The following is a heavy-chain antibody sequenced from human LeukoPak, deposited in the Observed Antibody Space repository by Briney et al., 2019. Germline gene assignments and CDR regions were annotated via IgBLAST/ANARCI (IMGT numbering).Heavy chain of an antibody. CDR2: ISGSCIST. CDR3: AKEAFGYHYYFDH. J-gene: IGHJ4*02. Sequence: GGSLTLSCAASGFLFSSYAMGGLRQAPEKGLEGVSAISGSCISTYYADSVKGRFTISRDNSKNTLYLQMNSLRAEDTAVFYCAKEAFGYHYYFDHWGQGALVTVSS. D-gene: IGHD2-15*01. V-gene: IGHV3-23*01. CDR1: GFLFSSYA.